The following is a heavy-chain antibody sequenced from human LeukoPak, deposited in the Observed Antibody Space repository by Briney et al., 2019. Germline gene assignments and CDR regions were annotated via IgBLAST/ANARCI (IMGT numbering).Heavy chain of an antibody. V-gene: IGHV4-4*07. CDR2: IYTSGST. Sequence: SETLSLTCTVSGGSISSYYWSWIRQPAGKGLDWIGRIYTSGSTNYNPSLKSRVTMSVDTSKNQFSLKLSSVTAADTAVYYCARGPVVPAAIDYWGQGTLVTVSS. J-gene: IGHJ4*02. CDR1: GGSISSYY. D-gene: IGHD2-2*02. CDR3: ARGPVVPAAIDY.